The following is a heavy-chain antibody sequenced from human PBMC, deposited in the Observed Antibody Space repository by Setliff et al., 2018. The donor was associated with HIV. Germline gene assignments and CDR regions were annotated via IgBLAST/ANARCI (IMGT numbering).Heavy chain of an antibody. CDR3: AREHDYSNYRRLDS. CDR2: SHHSGSS. Sequence: SETLSLTCTVSGDSIITYYWTWIRQPPGKGLEWIGYSHHSGSSDYTPSLRSRVTMSADTSKNQFSLKLTSVTAADTAVYYCAREHDYSNYRRLDSWGQGILVTVSS. CDR1: GDSIITYY. J-gene: IGHJ4*02. D-gene: IGHD4-4*01. V-gene: IGHV4-4*08.